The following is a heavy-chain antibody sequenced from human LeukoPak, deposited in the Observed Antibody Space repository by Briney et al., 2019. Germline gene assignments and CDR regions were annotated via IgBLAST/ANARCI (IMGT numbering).Heavy chain of an antibody. CDR3: ARRGKNYYDKGSAFDI. V-gene: IGHV4-61*02. D-gene: IGHD3-22*01. CDR2: FYTSGGT. CDR1: GGYSSSGSYY. Sequence: SETLSLTCTDSGGYSSSGSYYWCWIRQPAGKGLGWIGRFYTSGGTNYNPSLKSRVTISVDTSKNQCSLKLSSVTATDTAVYYCARRGKNYYDKGSAFDIWGQGTMVTVSS. J-gene: IGHJ3*02.